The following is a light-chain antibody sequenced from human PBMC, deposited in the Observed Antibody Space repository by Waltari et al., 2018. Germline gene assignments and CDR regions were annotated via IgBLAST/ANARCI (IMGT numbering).Light chain of an antibody. J-gene: IGKJ1*01. Sequence: ETVLTQSPGPLSSSPGDRATLSRRASQSVSRSLAWYQQKSGQAPRLLIYGSSSRATGVPDRFSGSGSGTDFRLTISRLEPEDFAVYYCQHYVRLPVTFGQGTKVEIK. CDR1: QSVSRS. CDR3: QHYVRLPVT. CDR2: GSS. V-gene: IGKV3-20*01.